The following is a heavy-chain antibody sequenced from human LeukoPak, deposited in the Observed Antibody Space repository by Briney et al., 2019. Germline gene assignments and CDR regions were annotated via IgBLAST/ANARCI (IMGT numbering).Heavy chain of an antibody. CDR3: AKDRGVGVSNWFDP. CDR1: GFTFSNFA. CDR2: LSSGGRST. J-gene: IGHJ5*02. Sequence: GGSLRLSCAASGFTFSNFAMSWVRQAPGKGVQWVSGLSSGGRSTFYTDSVKGRFTISRDNSKNTLYLQMNSLRADDTAVYYCAKDRGVGVSNWFDPWGQGTLVTVSS. V-gene: IGHV3-23*01. D-gene: IGHD3-10*01.